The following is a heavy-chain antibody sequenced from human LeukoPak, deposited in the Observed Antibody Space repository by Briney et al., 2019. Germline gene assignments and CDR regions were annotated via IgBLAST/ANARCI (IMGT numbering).Heavy chain of an antibody. CDR2: IIPIFGTA. Sequence: GASVKVSCKASGGTFSSHAISWVRQAPGQGLEWMGGIIPIFGTAKPAQKFQGRVTISADESTSTAYLEVSSLRSEDSAVYYCARSIYDPSFTGTTKHYYYMDVWGKGTTVTISS. V-gene: IGHV1-69*13. D-gene: IGHD1-1*01. J-gene: IGHJ6*03. CDR1: GGTFSSHA. CDR3: ARSIYDPSFTGTTKHYYYMDV.